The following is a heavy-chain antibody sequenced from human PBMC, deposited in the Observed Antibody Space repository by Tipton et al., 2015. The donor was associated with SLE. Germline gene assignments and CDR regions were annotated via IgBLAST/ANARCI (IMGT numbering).Heavy chain of an antibody. Sequence: TLSLTCTVSGDSISSSGYYWVWIRQPPGKGLEWIGYIYYSGSTHYNPSLRSRVTMSVDTSKNQFSLKLTSVTAADTAVYYCARLEDPFGIFGVPKGWFDPWGQGTLVTVSS. CDR3: ARLEDPFGIFGVPKGWFDP. CDR2: IYYSGST. J-gene: IGHJ5*02. V-gene: IGHV4-61*05. D-gene: IGHD3-3*01. CDR1: GDSISSSGYY.